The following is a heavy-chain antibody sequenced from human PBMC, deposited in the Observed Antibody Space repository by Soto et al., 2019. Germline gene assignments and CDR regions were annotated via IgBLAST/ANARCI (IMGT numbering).Heavy chain of an antibody. CDR1: GFTFSEHY. J-gene: IGHJ6*02. Sequence: EVQLVESGGGLVQPGGSLRLSCAASGFTFSEHYMDWVRQAPGKGLEWVGRIRNKADSYTTVYGASVKGRFTISRDDSKNSLYLQMNSLKTEDTAAYYCARVDTSYYHGTDVWGQGTTVTVSS. CDR2: IRNKADSYTT. D-gene: IGHD5-18*01. V-gene: IGHV3-72*01. CDR3: ARVDTSYYHGTDV.